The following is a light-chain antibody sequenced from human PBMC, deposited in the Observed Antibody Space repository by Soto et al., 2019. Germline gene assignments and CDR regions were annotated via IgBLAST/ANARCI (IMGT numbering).Light chain of an antibody. Sequence: EIVLTQSPATLSLSPGERATLSCRASQSVTSNLAWYQQRPGRAPRLLIYDASTRATGIPARFSGSGSGTEFTLTISSLQSEDFAVYYCQHYNNWPPWAFGQGTKVDNK. CDR2: DAS. CDR1: QSVTSN. V-gene: IGKV3-15*01. CDR3: QHYNNWPPWA. J-gene: IGKJ1*01.